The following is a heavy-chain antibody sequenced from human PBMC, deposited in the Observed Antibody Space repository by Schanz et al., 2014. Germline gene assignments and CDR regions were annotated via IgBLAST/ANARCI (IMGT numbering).Heavy chain of an antibody. Sequence: QVQLEQSGAEVKKPGASVKVSCKTSGYAFSDYGITWVRQAPGQGLEWMGWISAYTNNTNYAQKVQGRVTMTTDTSTGTAYMDLSSLRAEDTAIYFCAKDAAYYDSVIFPDHWGQGTLVTVSS. J-gene: IGHJ4*02. CDR1: GYAFSDYG. V-gene: IGHV1-18*01. CDR3: AKDAAYYDSVIFPDH. D-gene: IGHD3-22*01. CDR2: ISAYTNNT.